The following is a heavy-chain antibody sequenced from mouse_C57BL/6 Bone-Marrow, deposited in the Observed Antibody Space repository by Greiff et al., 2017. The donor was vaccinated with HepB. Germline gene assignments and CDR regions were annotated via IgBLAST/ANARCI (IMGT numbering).Heavy chain of an antibody. Sequence: QVTLQVSGPGILQPSQTLSLSCSSSGFSLSTFGMGVGWIRQPSGKGLEWLAHIWWDDAKYYNPVLKSRLTTSKDTSNNHVFLKIANVDTADTATYYCARIGWGLFAYWGQGTLVTVSA. CDR3: ARIGWGLFAY. CDR2: IWWDDAK. J-gene: IGHJ3*01. D-gene: IGHD3-3*01. CDR1: GFSLSTFGMG. V-gene: IGHV8-8*01.